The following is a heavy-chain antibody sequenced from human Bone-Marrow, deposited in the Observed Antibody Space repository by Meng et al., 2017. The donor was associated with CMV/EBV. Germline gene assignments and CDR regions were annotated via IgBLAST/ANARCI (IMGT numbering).Heavy chain of an antibody. D-gene: IGHD1-26*01. CDR1: GFTFSSYS. Sequence: GESLKISCAASGFTFSSYSMNWVRQAPGKGLEWGSSISSSSSYIYYADSVKGRFTISRDNAKNSLYLQMNSLRAEDTAVYYCARGVYSGSFDYWGQGTLVTVSS. CDR2: ISSSSSYI. J-gene: IGHJ4*02. CDR3: ARGVYSGSFDY. V-gene: IGHV3-21*01.